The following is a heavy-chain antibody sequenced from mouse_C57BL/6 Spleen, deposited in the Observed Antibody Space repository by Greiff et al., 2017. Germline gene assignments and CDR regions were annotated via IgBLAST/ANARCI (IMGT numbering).Heavy chain of an antibody. CDR3: ARRLGRNWYFDV. CDR2: ISSGSSTI. V-gene: IGHV5-17*01. J-gene: IGHJ1*03. CDR1: GFTFSDYG. Sequence: EVHLVESGGGLVKPGGSLKLSCAASGFTFSDYGMHWVRQAPEKGLEWVAYISSGSSTIYYADTVKGRFTISRDNAKHTLFLQMTSLRSEETAMYYCARRLGRNWYFDVWGTGTTVTVSS. D-gene: IGHD4-1*01.